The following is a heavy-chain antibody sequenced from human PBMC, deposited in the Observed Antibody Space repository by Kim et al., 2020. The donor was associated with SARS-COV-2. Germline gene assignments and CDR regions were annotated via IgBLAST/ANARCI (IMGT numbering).Heavy chain of an antibody. J-gene: IGHJ4*02. V-gene: IGHV3-49*03. CDR1: GLTFGEYA. CDR2: IRNKAYSATT. CDR3: TSGGGSGRYYFDY. Sequence: GWSLRLSCTASGLTFGEYAMSWFRQAPGKGLEGVGFIRNKAYSATTEYAASVKGTFTISRDDSKSIAYLQINSLKTEDTAVYYCTSGGGSGRYYFDYWGQGILVTVSS. D-gene: IGHD3-10*01.